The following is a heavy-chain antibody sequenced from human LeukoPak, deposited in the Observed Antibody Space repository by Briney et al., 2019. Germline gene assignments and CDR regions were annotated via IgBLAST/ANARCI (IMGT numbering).Heavy chain of an antibody. J-gene: IGHJ4*02. CDR3: ARRHYYDSSGYDY. CDR1: GYTFTGYY. D-gene: IGHD3-22*01. V-gene: IGHV1-2*02. CDR2: INPNSGGT. Sequence: ASVKFSCKASGYTFTGYYMHWVRQAPGQGLEWMGWINPNSGGTNYAQKFQGRVTMTRDTSISTAYMELNRLRSDDTAVYYCARRHYYDSSGYDYWGQGTLVTVSS.